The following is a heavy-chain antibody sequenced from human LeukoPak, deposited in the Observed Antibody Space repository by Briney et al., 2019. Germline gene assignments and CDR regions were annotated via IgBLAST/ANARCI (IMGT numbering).Heavy chain of an antibody. D-gene: IGHD5-18*01. CDR2: IDGGGSST. V-gene: IGHV3-74*01. Sequence: PGGSLRLSCGASGFTFSYHWMHWVRQVPGKGLVWVSRIDGGGSSTSYADSVKGRFSISRDNAKSTLYLQMNSLRAEDTAVYYCARDTAMAPYYYYGMDVWGQGTTVTVSS. J-gene: IGHJ6*02. CDR3: ARDTAMAPYYYYGMDV. CDR1: GFTFSYHW.